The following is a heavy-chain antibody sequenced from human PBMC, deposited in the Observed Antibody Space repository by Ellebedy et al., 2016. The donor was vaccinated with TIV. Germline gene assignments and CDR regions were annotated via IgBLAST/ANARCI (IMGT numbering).Heavy chain of an antibody. CDR2: ISYDGTIK. D-gene: IGHD3-9*01. Sequence: PGGSLRLSCAASGFTFSSYAMYWVRQAPGKGLEWVALISYDGTIKKYADAVKGRFTISRDNSKSTLSLQMNSLRVDDTATFYCARVGFLTGYSLNYYAMDVWGQGTTVTVSS. J-gene: IGHJ6*02. CDR1: GFTFSSYA. V-gene: IGHV3-30-3*01. CDR3: ARVGFLTGYSLNYYAMDV.